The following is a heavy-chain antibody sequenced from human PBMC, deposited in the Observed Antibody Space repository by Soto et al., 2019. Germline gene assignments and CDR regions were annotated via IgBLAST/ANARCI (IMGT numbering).Heavy chain of an antibody. V-gene: IGHV4-4*07. D-gene: IGHD6-13*01. J-gene: IGHJ4*02. CDR2: TYTSGST. CDR3: ARDGHAYSSSWYDY. Sequence: SETLSRTCTVSGSSISSYYWSWIRPPAGKGLEWIGRTYTSGSTNYNPSLKSRVTMSVDTSKNQFSLKLSSVTAADTAVHYCARDGHAYSSSWYDYWGQGTLVTVSS. CDR1: GSSISSYY.